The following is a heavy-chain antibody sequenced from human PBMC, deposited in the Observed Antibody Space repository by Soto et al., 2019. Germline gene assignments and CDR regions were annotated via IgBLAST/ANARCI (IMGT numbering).Heavy chain of an antibody. CDR1: GYTFTSYG. V-gene: IGHV1-18*04. J-gene: IGHJ6*02. D-gene: IGHD1-26*01. CDR3: ARVSGSYYYYYGMDV. CDR2: ISAYNGNT. Sequence: GSSVKVSCKASGYTFTSYGISWVRQAPGQGLEWMGWISAYNGNTNYAQKLQGRVTMTTDTSTSTAYMELRSLRSDDTAVYYCARVSGSYYYYYGMDVWRQGTTVTVSS.